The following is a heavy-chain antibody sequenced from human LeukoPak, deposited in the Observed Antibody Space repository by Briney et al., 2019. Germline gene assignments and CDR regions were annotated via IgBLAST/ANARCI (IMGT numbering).Heavy chain of an antibody. CDR1: VFAFSSYA. Sequence: GSLRLSCAASVFAFSSYAMSGVRQAPGKGLEWVSAISGSGGSTYYADSVKGRFTISRDSSKNTLHLQINSLRAEATAEYYCARGRGSSYGSPDYWGQGTLVTVSS. CDR2: ISGSGGST. D-gene: IGHD5-18*01. CDR3: ARGRGSSYGSPDY. V-gene: IGHV3-23*01. J-gene: IGHJ4*02.